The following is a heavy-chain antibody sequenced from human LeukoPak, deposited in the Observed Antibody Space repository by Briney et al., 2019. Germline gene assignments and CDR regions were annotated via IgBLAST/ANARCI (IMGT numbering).Heavy chain of an antibody. J-gene: IGHJ3*02. V-gene: IGHV4-30-4*08. D-gene: IGHD1-26*01. CDR3: AREGGSYYEGSAFDI. CDR1: GGSISSGDYY. Sequence: PSQTLSLTCTVSGGSISSGDYYLSWIRQPPGKGLEWIGYIYYSGSTYYNPSLKSRVTISVDTSKNQFSLKLSSVTAADTAVYYCAREGGSYYEGSAFDIWGQGTMVTVSS. CDR2: IYYSGST.